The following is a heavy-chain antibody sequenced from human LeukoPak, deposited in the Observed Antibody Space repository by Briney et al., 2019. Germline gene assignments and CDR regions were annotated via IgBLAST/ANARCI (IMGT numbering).Heavy chain of an antibody. D-gene: IGHD6-25*01. CDR2: ISGSDGST. CDR1: GFTFSSYA. Sequence: PGGSLRLSCAASGFTFSSYAMTWVRQAPGKGLEWVSVISGSDGSTYYADSVKGRFTISRDNSNKMVFLQMNSLRGEDTAVYYCAKDRSSGPHYYYGMDVWGRGTTVIVSS. V-gene: IGHV3-23*01. J-gene: IGHJ6*02. CDR3: AKDRSSGPHYYYGMDV.